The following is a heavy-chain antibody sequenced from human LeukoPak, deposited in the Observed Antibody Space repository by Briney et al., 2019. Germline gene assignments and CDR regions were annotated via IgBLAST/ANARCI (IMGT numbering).Heavy chain of an antibody. CDR1: GGTFSSYA. J-gene: IGHJ4*02. D-gene: IGHD1-26*01. CDR3: AKGIVGATYSDY. Sequence: GASVKVSCKASGGTFSSYAISWVRQAPGQGLEWMGGIIPIFGTANYAQKFQGRVTITADESTSTAYMELSSLRSEDTAVYYCAKGIVGATYSDYWGQGTLVTVSS. V-gene: IGHV1-69*13. CDR2: IIPIFGTA.